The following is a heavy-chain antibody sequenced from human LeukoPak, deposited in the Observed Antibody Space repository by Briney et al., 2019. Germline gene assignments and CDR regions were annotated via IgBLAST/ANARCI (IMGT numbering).Heavy chain of an antibody. CDR3: ARGPPYYYDSSGHLLYYYGMDV. V-gene: IGHV4-31*03. Sequence: PSQTLSLTCTVSGGSISSGGYYWSWIRQHPGEGLEWIGYIYYSGSTYYNPSLKSRVTISVDTSKNQFSLKLSSVTAADTAVYYCARGPPYYYDSSGHLLYYYGMDVWGQGTTVTVSS. D-gene: IGHD3-22*01. CDR2: IYYSGST. CDR1: GGSISSGGYY. J-gene: IGHJ6*02.